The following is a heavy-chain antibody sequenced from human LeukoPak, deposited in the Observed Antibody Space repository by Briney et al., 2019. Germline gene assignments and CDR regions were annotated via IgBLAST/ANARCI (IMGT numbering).Heavy chain of an antibody. CDR3: ARHGPLYDIWSAQFYFDY. CDR1: GGSISSYY. V-gene: IGHV4-59*08. Sequence: SGTPSLTCTVSGGSISSYYWSWIRQPPGKGLEWIGYIDYSGSTIYNPSLKSRVTISVDMSKSQFSLTLSSVTAADTALYYCARHGPLYDIWSAQFYFDYWGQGTLVAVSS. CDR2: IDYSGST. D-gene: IGHD3-3*01. J-gene: IGHJ4*02.